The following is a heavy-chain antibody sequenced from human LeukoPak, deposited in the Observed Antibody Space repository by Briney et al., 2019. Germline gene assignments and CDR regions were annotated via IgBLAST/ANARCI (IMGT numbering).Heavy chain of an antibody. CDR3: ARDSKILEGRRHDFWSGYSDY. J-gene: IGHJ4*02. V-gene: IGHV3-30*03. CDR1: GFTFSSYG. Sequence: AGGSLRLSCAASGFTFSSYGMHWVRQAPGKGLEWVAVISYDGVNKYYADSVKDRFTISRDNSKNTLYLQMNNLRPEDTALYYCARDSKILEGRRHDFWSGYSDYWGQGTLVTVSS. CDR2: ISYDGVNK. D-gene: IGHD3-3*01.